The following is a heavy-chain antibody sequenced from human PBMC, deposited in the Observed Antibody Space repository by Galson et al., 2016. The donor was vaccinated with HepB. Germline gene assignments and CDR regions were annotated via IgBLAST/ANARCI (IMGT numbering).Heavy chain of an antibody. J-gene: IGHJ6*01. Sequence: SLRLSCAASGFSFSTYAMHWVRQAPGKGLEWVSCICSSNSYTSYADSVKGRFTISGDNAKNSLYLQMSSLRVEDTAISYCVREALGTTTSYSYGLDVGGRGTTVTVSS. CDR3: VREALGTTTSYSYGLDV. V-gene: IGHV3-21*05. D-gene: IGHD1-26*01. CDR2: ICSSNSYT. CDR1: GFSFSTYA.